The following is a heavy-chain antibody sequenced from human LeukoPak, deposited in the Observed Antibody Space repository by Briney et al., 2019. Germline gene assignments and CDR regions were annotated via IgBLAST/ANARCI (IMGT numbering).Heavy chain of an antibody. CDR2: INPNSGGT. D-gene: IGHD3-10*01. J-gene: IGHJ6*02. CDR1: GYTFTGYY. V-gene: IGHV1-2*02. CDR3: ARIMTMVRGVIIRRDYYGMDV. Sequence: GASVKVSCKASGYTFTGYYMHWVRQAPGQGLEWMGWINPNSGGTNYAQKFQGRVTMTRDTSISTAYMELSRLRSDDTAVYYCARIMTMVRGVIIRRDYYGMDVWGQGTTVTVSS.